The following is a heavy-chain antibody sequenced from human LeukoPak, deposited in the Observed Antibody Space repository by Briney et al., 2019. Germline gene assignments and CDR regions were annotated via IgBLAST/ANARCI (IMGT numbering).Heavy chain of an antibody. CDR1: GDSVSSNSAA. V-gene: IGHV6-1*01. CDR2: TYYRSKWYN. D-gene: IGHD6-13*01. J-gene: IGHJ5*02. Sequence: SQTLSLTCAISGDSVSSNSAAWNWIRQSPSRGLEWLGRTYYRSKWYNDYAVSVKSRITINPDTSKNQFSLQLNSVTPEDTAVYYCARVEANQQLDHNWFDPWGQGTLVTVSS. CDR3: ARVEANQQLDHNWFDP.